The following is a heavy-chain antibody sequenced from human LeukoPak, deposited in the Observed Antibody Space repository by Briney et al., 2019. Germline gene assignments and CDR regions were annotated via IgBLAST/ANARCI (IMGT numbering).Heavy chain of an antibody. V-gene: IGHV1-46*01. Sequence: ASVKVSCKASGYTFTSYYMHWVRQAPGQGLEWMGIINPSGGSTSYAQKFQGRVTISVDTSKNQFSLKLSSVTAADTAVYYCATRGSSSWFGEFDPWGQGTLVTVSS. CDR2: INPSGGST. CDR3: ATRGSSSWFGEFDP. J-gene: IGHJ5*02. D-gene: IGHD6-13*01. CDR1: GYTFTSYY.